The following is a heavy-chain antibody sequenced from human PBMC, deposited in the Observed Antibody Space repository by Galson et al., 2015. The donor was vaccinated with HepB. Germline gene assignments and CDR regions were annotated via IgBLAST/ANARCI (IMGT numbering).Heavy chain of an antibody. D-gene: IGHD2-15*01. J-gene: IGHJ5*02. CDR2: IRSNAYGATT. CDR1: GFTFSEYT. CDR3: TKEVVVAASAAWLDP. Sequence: SLRLSCATSGFTFSEYTMSWVRQAPGKGPEWVAFIRSNAYGATTEYAASVKGRFTISRDESKSIAYLQMTSLKTEDTAVYFCTKEVVVAASAAWLDPWGQGTLVTVSS. V-gene: IGHV3-49*04.